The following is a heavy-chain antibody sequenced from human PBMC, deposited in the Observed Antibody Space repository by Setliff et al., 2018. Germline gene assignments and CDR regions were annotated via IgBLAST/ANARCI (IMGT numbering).Heavy chain of an antibody. CDR1: GGPFTNYY. J-gene: IGHJ4*02. CDR2: INHSGST. CDR3: RYWSGYYNNDY. D-gene: IGHD3-3*01. V-gene: IGHV4-34*01. Sequence: LSLTCTVYGGPFTNYYWGWIRQSPGKGLEWIGEINHSGSTNYNPSLKSRLTISVDASTNQFSLKLYSVTAADTAVYYCRYWSGYYNNDYWGQGTLVTVSS.